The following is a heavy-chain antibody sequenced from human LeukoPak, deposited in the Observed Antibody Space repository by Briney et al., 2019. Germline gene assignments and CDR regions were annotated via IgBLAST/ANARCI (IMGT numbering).Heavy chain of an antibody. J-gene: IGHJ4*02. D-gene: IGHD1-26*01. CDR1: GYTFTSYA. Sequence: GASVKVSCKASGYTFTSYAMHWVRQAPGQRLEWMGWINAGNGNTKYSQKFQGRVTITRDTSASTAYMELSSLRSEDTAVYYCARRPTVGATNPFDYWGQGTLVTVSS. CDR2: INAGNGNT. V-gene: IGHV1-3*01. CDR3: ARRPTVGATNPFDY.